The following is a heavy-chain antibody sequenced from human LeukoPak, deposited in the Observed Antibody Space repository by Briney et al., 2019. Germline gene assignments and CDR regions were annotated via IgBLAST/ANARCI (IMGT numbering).Heavy chain of an antibody. J-gene: IGHJ5*02. V-gene: IGHV1-46*01. CDR2: INPGGGST. D-gene: IGHD4/OR15-4a*01. CDR3: ARDLGAQTMVFFDP. CDR1: GYSFTSYY. Sequence: ASVKVSCKAAGYSFTSYYMHWVRQAPGQGLEWMGIINPGGGSTSYAQKFQGRVTMTRDTSTRTVYMELSSLRSEDTAVYYCARDLGAQTMVFFDPWGQGTLVTVSS.